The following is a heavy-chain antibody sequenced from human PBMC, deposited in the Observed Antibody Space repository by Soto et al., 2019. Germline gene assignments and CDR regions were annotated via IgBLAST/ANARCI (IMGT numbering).Heavy chain of an antibody. CDR2: IYSGGST. V-gene: IGHV3-53*02. J-gene: IGHJ4*02. CDR1: GFTVSSNY. D-gene: IGHD5-12*01. Sequence: EVQLVETGGGLIQPGGSLRLSCAASGFTVSSNYMSWVRQAPGKGLEWVSVIYSGGSTYYADSVKGRFTISRDNSKNTRYLQMNSLRAEDTAVYYCARSLVCGYVGGYYFAYWGQGTLVTVSS. CDR3: ARSLVCGYVGGYYFAY.